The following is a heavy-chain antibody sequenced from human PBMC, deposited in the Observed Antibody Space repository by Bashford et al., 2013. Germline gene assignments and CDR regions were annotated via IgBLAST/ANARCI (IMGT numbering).Heavy chain of an antibody. Sequence: SETLSLTCTVSGGSISSSSYYWGWIRQPPGKGLEWIGSIYYSGSTYYNPSLKSRVTISVDTSKNQFSLKLSSVTAADTAVYYCASSLTGDYDFWSGYSSLGFDYWGQGTQVTVSS. V-gene: IGHV4-39*01. CDR2: IYYSGST. CDR3: ASSLTGDYDFWSGYSSLGFDY. D-gene: IGHD3-3*01. J-gene: IGHJ4*02. CDR1: GGSISSSSYY.